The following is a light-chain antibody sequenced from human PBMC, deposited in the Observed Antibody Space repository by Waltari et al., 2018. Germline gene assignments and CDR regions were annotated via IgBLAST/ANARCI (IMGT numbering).Light chain of an antibody. Sequence: EIVLTQSPATLSMYPGERATLPCRASQSVSRYLAWYQQKPGQAPRLLIYDTSNRATGIPARFTGSGSGTDFALTISSLEAEDFAVYYCQQRGNWPQTFGQGTKLEIK. CDR2: DTS. J-gene: IGKJ2*01. V-gene: IGKV3-11*01. CDR3: QQRGNWPQT. CDR1: QSVSRY.